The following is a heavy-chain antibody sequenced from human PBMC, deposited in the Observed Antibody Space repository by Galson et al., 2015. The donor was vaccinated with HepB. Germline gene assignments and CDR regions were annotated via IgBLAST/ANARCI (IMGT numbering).Heavy chain of an antibody. Sequence: SLRLSCAASGLTFSSYGMHWVRQAPGKGLEWVAVIWYDGSNKYYADSVKGRFTISRDNSKNTLYLQMNSLRAEDTAVYYCARQERLYYYYYGMDVWGQGTTVTVSS. D-gene: IGHD1-1*01. CDR3: ARQERLYYYYYGMDV. CDR1: GLTFSSYG. J-gene: IGHJ6*02. CDR2: IWYDGSNK. V-gene: IGHV3-33*01.